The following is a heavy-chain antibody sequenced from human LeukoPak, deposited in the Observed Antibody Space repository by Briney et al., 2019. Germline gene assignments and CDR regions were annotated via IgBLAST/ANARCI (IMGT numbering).Heavy chain of an antibody. V-gene: IGHV4-59*01. D-gene: IGHD1-26*01. CDR2: IYYSGST. J-gene: IGHJ4*02. CDR1: GGSISSFY. CDR3: ARERSGSYPPYYFDY. Sequence: SETLSLTCTVSGGSISSFYWSWIRQPPGKGLEWVGYIYYSGSTNYNPSLKSRVTISVDTSKNQFSLKLSSVTAADTAVYYCARERSGSYPPYYFDYWGQGALVTVSS.